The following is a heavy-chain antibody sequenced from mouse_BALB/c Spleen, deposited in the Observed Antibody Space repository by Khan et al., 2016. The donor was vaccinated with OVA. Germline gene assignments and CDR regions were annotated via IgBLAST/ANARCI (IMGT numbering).Heavy chain of an antibody. V-gene: IGHV1-7*01. CDR1: GYTFTTYW. CDR3: TRDRIDY. Sequence: QVQLKQSGAELAKPGASVKMSCKASGYTFTTYWVHWVKQRPGQGLEWMGYINRTSGYTDYNEQFTDRATLTADKSSRTAYMQLSSLTSEYSSVHYCTRDRIDYWGQGTTLTVSA. CDR2: INRTSGYT. J-gene: IGHJ2*01.